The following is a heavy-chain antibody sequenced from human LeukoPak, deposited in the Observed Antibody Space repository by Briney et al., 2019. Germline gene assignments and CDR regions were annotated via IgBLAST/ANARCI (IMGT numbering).Heavy chain of an antibody. CDR1: GYTFSSYA. Sequence: GASVKVSCKASGYTFSSYAISWVRQAPGQGLEWMGGIIPIFGTANYAQKFQGRVTITADESTSTAYMELSSLRSEDTAVYYCASLPITMVRGGIAFDYWGQGTLVTVSS. CDR2: IIPIFGTA. V-gene: IGHV1-69*13. CDR3: ASLPITMVRGGIAFDY. J-gene: IGHJ4*02. D-gene: IGHD3-10*01.